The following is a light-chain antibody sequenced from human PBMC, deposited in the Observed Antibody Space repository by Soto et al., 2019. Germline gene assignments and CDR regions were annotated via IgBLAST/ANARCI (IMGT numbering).Light chain of an antibody. Sequence: DIQMTQSPSSLSASVGDRVTITCRVGQTVTDYLNWYQHKPAKAPKLLIYSASTLQSGVPSRFSGSGSGTEFTLTISSLQPDDFATYYCQQYNGYSTWKFGQGTKVDIK. V-gene: IGKV1-5*01. CDR2: SAS. CDR1: QTVTDY. CDR3: QQYNGYSTWK. J-gene: IGKJ1*01.